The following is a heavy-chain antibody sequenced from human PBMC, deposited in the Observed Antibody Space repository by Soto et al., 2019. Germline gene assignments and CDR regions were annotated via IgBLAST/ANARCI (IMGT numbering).Heavy chain of an antibody. CDR2: IKQDGSEK. Sequence: EVQLVESGGGLVQPGGSLRLSCAASGFTFSSYWMSWVRQAPGKGLEWVANIKQDGSEKYYVDSVKGRFTISRDNAKNSLYLQMNSLRAEDTAVYYCARGGPYYYGSGSPIDYWGQGTLVTVSS. CDR3: ARGGPYYYGSGSPIDY. J-gene: IGHJ4*02. D-gene: IGHD3-10*01. V-gene: IGHV3-7*05. CDR1: GFTFSSYW.